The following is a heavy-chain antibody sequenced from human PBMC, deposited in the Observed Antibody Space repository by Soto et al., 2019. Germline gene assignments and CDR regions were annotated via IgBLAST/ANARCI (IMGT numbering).Heavy chain of an antibody. CDR1: GFTFDDYA. CDR2: ISWNSGSI. Sequence: EVQLVESGGGLVQPGRSLRLSCAASGFTFDDYAMHWVRQAPGKGLEWGSGISWNSGSIGYADSVKGRFTISRDNAKNSLYLQMNRLRAEDTALYYCAKDRGLVLSFYFDYWGQGTLVTVSS. D-gene: IGHD6-19*01. J-gene: IGHJ4*02. CDR3: AKDRGLVLSFYFDY. V-gene: IGHV3-9*01.